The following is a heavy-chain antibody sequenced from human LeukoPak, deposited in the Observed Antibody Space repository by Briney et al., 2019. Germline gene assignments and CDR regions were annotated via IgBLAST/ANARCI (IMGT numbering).Heavy chain of an antibody. Sequence: PGGSLRLSCAASGFTFSSYDMHWVRQATGKGLEWVSAIGTAGDTYYPGSVKGRFTISRENAKNSLYLQMNSPRAGDTAVYYCARGLGSGSLPNPFDYWGQGTLVTVSS. J-gene: IGHJ4*02. V-gene: IGHV3-13*01. CDR1: GFTFSSYD. CDR2: IGTAGDT. D-gene: IGHD6-19*01. CDR3: ARGLGSGSLPNPFDY.